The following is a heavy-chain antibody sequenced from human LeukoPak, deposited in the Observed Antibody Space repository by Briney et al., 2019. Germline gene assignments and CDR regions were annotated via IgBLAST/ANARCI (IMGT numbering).Heavy chain of an antibody. CDR3: ARAAAVAGNFDF. Sequence: SQTLSLTCAISGDSVSSNSATWNWIRQSPSRGLQWLGRTFYRSKWYDDYAVSVESRITINPDTSKNQFSLQLNSVTPEDTAVYYCARAAAVAGNFDFWGQGTLVTVSS. V-gene: IGHV6-1*01. J-gene: IGHJ4*02. CDR2: TFYRSKWYD. D-gene: IGHD6-19*01. CDR1: GDSVSSNSAT.